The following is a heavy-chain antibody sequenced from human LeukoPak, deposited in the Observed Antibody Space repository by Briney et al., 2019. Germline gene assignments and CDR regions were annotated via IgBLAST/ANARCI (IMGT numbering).Heavy chain of an antibody. D-gene: IGHD3-22*01. V-gene: IGHV3-64*01. CDR1: GFTFSRYA. CDR2: ISSNGGST. Sequence: SGGSLRLSCAASGFTFSRYAMYWVRQAPGKGLEYVSAISSNGGSTFYRNSVKGRFTISRDNSKNTLYLQMGRLRAEDMAVYYCAREALESSGLFDYWGQGTLVTVSS. J-gene: IGHJ4*02. CDR3: AREALESSGLFDY.